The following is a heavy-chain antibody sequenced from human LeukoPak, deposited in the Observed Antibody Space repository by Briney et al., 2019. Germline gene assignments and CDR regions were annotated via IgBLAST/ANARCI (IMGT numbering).Heavy chain of an antibody. CDR3: ARGDIDH. J-gene: IGHJ4*02. CDR2: VNPSDNSR. V-gene: IGHV1-46*01. CDR1: GYTLSSSY. Sequence: ASVKVSCKASGYTLSSSYMHWVRQAPGQGLEWMGVVNPSDNSRTYAQKSQGRVTMTRDRPTSTVYMELSSLRSDDTAVYYCARGDIDHWGQGTLVTVSS.